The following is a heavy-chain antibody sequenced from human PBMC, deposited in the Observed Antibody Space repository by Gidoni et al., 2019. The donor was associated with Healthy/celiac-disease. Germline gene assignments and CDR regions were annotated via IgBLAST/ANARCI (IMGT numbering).Heavy chain of an antibody. D-gene: IGHD3-22*01. J-gene: IGHJ4*02. CDR1: GFTFSNVW. V-gene: IGHV3-15*01. Sequence: EVQLVESGGGLVKPGGSLRLSCAASGFTFSNVWMSWVRQAPGKGLEWVGRIKSKTDGGTTDYAAPVKGRFTISRDDSKNTLYLQMNSLKTEDTAVYYCTTQNRQGSSGYYYNYWGQGTLVTVSS. CDR2: IKSKTDGGTT. CDR3: TTQNRQGSSGYYYNY.